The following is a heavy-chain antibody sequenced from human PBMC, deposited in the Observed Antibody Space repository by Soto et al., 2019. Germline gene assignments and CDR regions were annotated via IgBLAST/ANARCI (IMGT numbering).Heavy chain of an antibody. J-gene: IGHJ4*02. CDR3: ARISQYCSSTSCLEDY. CDR2: INPNSGGT. D-gene: IGHD2-2*01. V-gene: IGHV1-2*02. Sequence: ASVKVSGKASGYTFTGYYMHWVRQAPGQGGEGMGWINPNSGGTNYAQKFQGRVTMTRDTSISTAYMELSRLRSDDTAVYCCARISQYCSSTSCLEDYWGQGTLVTVSS. CDR1: GYTFTGYY.